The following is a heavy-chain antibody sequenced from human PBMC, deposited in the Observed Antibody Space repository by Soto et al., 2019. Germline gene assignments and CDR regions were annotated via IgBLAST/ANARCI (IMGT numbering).Heavy chain of an antibody. Sequence: QVQLVESGGGVVQPGRSLRLSCAASGFTFSSYAMHWVRQAPGKGLEWVAVISYDGSNKYYADSVKGRFSISRDNSKNTLYLQMNSLRAEDTAVYYCARARHYYDSSGYYSVDPWGQGTLVTVSS. CDR3: ARARHYYDSSGYYSVDP. CDR1: GFTFSSYA. J-gene: IGHJ5*02. D-gene: IGHD3-22*01. CDR2: ISYDGSNK. V-gene: IGHV3-30-3*01.